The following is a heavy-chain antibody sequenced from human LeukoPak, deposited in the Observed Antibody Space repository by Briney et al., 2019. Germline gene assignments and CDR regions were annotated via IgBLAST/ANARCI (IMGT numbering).Heavy chain of an antibody. V-gene: IGHV3-23*01. J-gene: IGHJ4*02. CDR3: AKPHIRMSTVCFFDS. Sequence: GGSLRLSCAASGFTFSSYGMSWVRQAPGKGLEWVSGIGVRGDDTYYADSVKGRFTISRDNSDNTLYLQMNSLRAEDTAIYYCAKPHIRMSTVCFFDSWGQGTRVTVSS. CDR1: GFTFSSYG. D-gene: IGHD5/OR15-5a*01. CDR2: IGVRGDDT.